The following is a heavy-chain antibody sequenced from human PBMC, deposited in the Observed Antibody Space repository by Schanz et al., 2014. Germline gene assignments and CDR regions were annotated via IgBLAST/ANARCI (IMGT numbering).Heavy chain of an antibody. CDR3: AKARRKSNCSGGRCFHYSYDGMDV. CDR2: ISGSGGST. D-gene: IGHD2-15*01. Sequence: EQLVESGGGLVKPGGSLRLSCAASGFTFSSYAMSWVRQAPGKGLEWVSAISGSGGSTYYADSVKGRFTISRDNSKNTLYLQMNSLRAEDTAVYYCAKARRKSNCSGGRCFHYSYDGMDVWGQGTTVIVSS. CDR1: GFTFSSYA. V-gene: IGHV3-23*04. J-gene: IGHJ6*02.